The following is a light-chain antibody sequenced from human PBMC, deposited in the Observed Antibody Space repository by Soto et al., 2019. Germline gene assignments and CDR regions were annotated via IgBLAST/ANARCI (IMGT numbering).Light chain of an antibody. Sequence: QSVLTQPASVSGSPGQSITISCTGTSSDVDNYNYVSWYQHHPGKAPKLMIYEVSHRPSGVSNLFSCSKSGNTVSLTISGLQAEDEADYYCSSYTSSDTLVFGGGTKLTVL. CDR2: EVS. CDR1: SSDVDNYNY. CDR3: SSYTSSDTLV. V-gene: IGLV2-14*01. J-gene: IGLJ2*01.